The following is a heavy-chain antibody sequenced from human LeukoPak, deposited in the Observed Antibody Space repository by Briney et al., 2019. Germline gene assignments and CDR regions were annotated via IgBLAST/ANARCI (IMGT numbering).Heavy chain of an antibody. J-gene: IGHJ4*02. CDR3: ARDVIFGELYYFDY. CDR2: IYGGGST. V-gene: IGHV3-53*01. CDR1: GLSVSSNF. D-gene: IGHD3-10*01. Sequence: GGSLRLSCAATGLSVSSNFMSWVRQAPGKGLEWVSVIYGGGSTYYADSVKGRFTISRDTPKNTLYLQMNSLRAEDTAVYYCARDVIFGELYYFDYWGQGTLVTVSS.